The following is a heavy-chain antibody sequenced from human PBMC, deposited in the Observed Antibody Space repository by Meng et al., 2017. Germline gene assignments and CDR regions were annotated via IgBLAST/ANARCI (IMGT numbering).Heavy chain of an antibody. J-gene: IGHJ3*02. D-gene: IGHD2-15*01. Sequence: ESLKISCAASGFTFSSYSMNWVRQAPGKGLEWVSSISSSSSYIYYADSVKGRFTISRDNAKNSLYLQMNSLRAEDTAVYYCARVDKGGSIRTYAFDIWGQGTMVTVSS. V-gene: IGHV3-21*01. CDR3: ARVDKGGSIRTYAFDI. CDR1: GFTFSSYS. CDR2: ISSSSSYI.